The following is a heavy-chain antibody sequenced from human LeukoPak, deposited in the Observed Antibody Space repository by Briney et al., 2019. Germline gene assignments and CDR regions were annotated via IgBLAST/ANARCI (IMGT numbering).Heavy chain of an antibody. D-gene: IGHD2-15*01. CDR3: ASIVVVAADANNDH. V-gene: IGHV3-30*02. Sequence: GGSLRLSCAASGFTFSSYGMHWVRQAPGKGLEWVAFIRYDGSNKYYADSVKGRFTISRDNSKNTLYLQMNSLRAEDTAVYYCASIVVVAADANNDHWGQGTLVSVSS. J-gene: IGHJ4*02. CDR1: GFTFSSYG. CDR2: IRYDGSNK.